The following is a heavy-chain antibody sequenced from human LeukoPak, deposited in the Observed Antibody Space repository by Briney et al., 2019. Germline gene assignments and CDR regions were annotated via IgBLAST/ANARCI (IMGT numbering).Heavy chain of an antibody. Sequence: PGGSLRLSCAASGFTFSSYAMHWVRQAPGRGLEWVALILYDGSNENYADSVKGRFTISRDNSKSTVSLQMNSLRAEDTAVYYCARGRYSSAWWLDYWGQGTLVTVSS. D-gene: IGHD6-19*01. CDR1: GFTFSSYA. J-gene: IGHJ4*02. CDR3: ARGRYSSAWWLDY. V-gene: IGHV3-33*08. CDR2: ILYDGSNE.